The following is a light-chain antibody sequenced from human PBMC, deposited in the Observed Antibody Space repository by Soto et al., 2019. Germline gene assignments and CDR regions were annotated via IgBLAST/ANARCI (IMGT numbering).Light chain of an antibody. CDR1: SRDIGNYNY. Sequence: QSALTQPASGSGSPGQSITISCTGTSRDIGNYNYVSWYQHHPGKAPKLMIYEVTSRPSGVSDRFSGSKSGMTASLTISGLQPVDEADYFCASYSIAQTLVVFAPGTKXT. V-gene: IGLV2-14*01. J-gene: IGLJ1*01. CDR3: ASYSIAQTLVV. CDR2: EVT.